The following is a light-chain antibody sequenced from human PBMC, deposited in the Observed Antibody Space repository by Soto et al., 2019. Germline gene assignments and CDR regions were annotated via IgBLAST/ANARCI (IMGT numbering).Light chain of an antibody. J-gene: IGLJ2*01. CDR3: AAWDGSLNAVV. V-gene: IGLV1-44*01. CDR2: SSN. CDR1: SSNIGSNT. Sequence: QTVVTQPPSSSGTPGQRVTISCSGSSSNIGSNTVNWYHQLPGTAPKLLIYSSNQRPSGVPDRFSGSKYGTSASLAISGLQSEDEADYYCAAWDGSLNAVVFGGGTKLTVL.